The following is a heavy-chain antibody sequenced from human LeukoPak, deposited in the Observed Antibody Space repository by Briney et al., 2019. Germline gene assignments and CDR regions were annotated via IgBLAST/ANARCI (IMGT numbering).Heavy chain of an antibody. Sequence: GGSLRLSCAASHFTFTNRWMNWVRQAPGKGLEWAGRIASNTDGGTTDYAAPVKGRFTISRDDSENALYLQMNSLKTEDTALYYCTTRTTTTIYWGQGTLVTVSS. D-gene: IGHD1-7*01. J-gene: IGHJ4*02. CDR2: IASNTDGGTT. CDR3: TTRTTTTIY. CDR1: HFTFTNRW. V-gene: IGHV3-15*07.